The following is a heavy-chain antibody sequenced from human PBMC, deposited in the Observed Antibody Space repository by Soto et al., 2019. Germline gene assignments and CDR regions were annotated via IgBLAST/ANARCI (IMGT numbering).Heavy chain of an antibody. V-gene: IGHV4-39*01. CDR1: DGSISSSSHY. J-gene: IGHJ4*02. CDR3: ARQVLVVGGIGYFDY. CDR2: IYSSGNT. D-gene: IGHD2-8*02. Sequence: QLQLQESGPGLVKPSETLSLTCTVSDGSISSSSHYWGWIRQPPGKGLEWIGSIYSSGNTYSNPSLKSRVTISVDTSKNPFSLNLSSVTASDTAVYSCARQVLVVGGIGYFDYWGQGTLVTVSS.